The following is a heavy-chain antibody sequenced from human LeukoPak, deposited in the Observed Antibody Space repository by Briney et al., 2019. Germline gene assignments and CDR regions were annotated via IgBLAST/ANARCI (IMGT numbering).Heavy chain of an antibody. V-gene: IGHV3-48*01. CDR1: GFTFSSYS. CDR2: ISSSSSTI. D-gene: IGHD3-3*01. Sequence: GGSLRLSCAASGFTFSSYSMNWVRQAPGKGLEWVSYISSSSSTIYYADSAKGRFTISRDNAKNSLYLQMNSLRAEDTAVYYCARRIGLWSGYPDYWGQGTLVTVSS. J-gene: IGHJ4*02. CDR3: ARRIGLWSGYPDY.